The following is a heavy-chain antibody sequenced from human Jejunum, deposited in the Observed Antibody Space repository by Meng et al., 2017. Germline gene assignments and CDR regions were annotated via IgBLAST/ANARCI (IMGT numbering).Heavy chain of an antibody. CDR2: IYHTGSP. D-gene: IGHD2-2*03. CDR3: ARMDSAFHYFDY. J-gene: IGHJ4*02. V-gene: IGHV4-30-2*01. CDR1: GGSINSDGYT. Sequence: QLQLQQSGSGLVKPSQTLSLTCAVSGGSINSDGYTWSWIRQPPGKGLEWIGYIYHTGSPYYNPSLKSRLTISVDRSENQFSLKLSSVTAADTAVYYCARMDSAFHYFDYGGQVTLVTVSS.